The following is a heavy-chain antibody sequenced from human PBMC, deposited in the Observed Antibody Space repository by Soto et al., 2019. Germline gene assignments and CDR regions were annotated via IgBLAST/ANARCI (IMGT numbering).Heavy chain of an antibody. CDR2: ISYDGTNK. J-gene: IGHJ5*02. D-gene: IGHD5-12*01. CDR3: ARRAGSDYDWRWFDP. Sequence: QVQLVESGGGVVQPGTSLRLSCAASGFTFSNYGMHWVRQAPGKGLEWVAAISYDGTNKYYADSVKGRFTISRDNSKSALSLQMNSLRADDTALYYCARRAGSDYDWRWFDPWGQGTLVTVSS. CDR1: GFTFSNYG. V-gene: IGHV3-30*03.